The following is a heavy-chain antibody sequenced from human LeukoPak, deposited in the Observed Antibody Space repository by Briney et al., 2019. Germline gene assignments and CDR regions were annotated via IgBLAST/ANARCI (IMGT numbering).Heavy chain of an antibody. CDR2: IYPGDSDT. Sequence: GESLKISWKGSGYSFTRYWIGRVRQMPGKSLEWMGVIYPGDSDTRYSPSFQGQVTISADKSISTAYLQWSSLKASDTAMYYCATTGHSPGIAAAGSRWGQGTLVTVSS. CDR3: ATTGHSPGIAAAGSR. D-gene: IGHD6-13*01. CDR1: GYSFTRYW. V-gene: IGHV5-51*01. J-gene: IGHJ4*02.